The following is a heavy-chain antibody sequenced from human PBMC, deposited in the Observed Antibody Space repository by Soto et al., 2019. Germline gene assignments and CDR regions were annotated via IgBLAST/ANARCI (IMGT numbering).Heavy chain of an antibody. J-gene: IGHJ6*02. CDR1: GGSISSYY. V-gene: IGHV4-59*01. CDR3: ARGHKRGDSSGYGSLAFYYYYGMDV. CDR2: IYYSGST. Sequence: PAETLSLTCTVSGGSISSYYWSWLRQPPGQGLEWSGYIYYSGSTNYNPSLKSRVTISVETSKNQLSLKLSSVTAAGTAVYYCARGHKRGDSSGYGSLAFYYYYGMDVWGQGTTVTVSS. D-gene: IGHD3-22*01.